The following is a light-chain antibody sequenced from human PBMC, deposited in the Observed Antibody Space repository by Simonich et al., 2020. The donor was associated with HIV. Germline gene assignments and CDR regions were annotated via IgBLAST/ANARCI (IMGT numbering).Light chain of an antibody. CDR3: QSYDSSNHWV. Sequence: NFMLTQPHSVSESPGKTVTISCTRSSGSIASNYVQWYQQSPGSSPTTVIYEDNQRPSGVPERFSGSIDSSSNSASLTISGRKTEDEADYYCQSYDSSNHWVFGGGTKLTVL. V-gene: IGLV6-57*01. CDR2: EDN. J-gene: IGLJ3*02. CDR1: SGSIASNY.